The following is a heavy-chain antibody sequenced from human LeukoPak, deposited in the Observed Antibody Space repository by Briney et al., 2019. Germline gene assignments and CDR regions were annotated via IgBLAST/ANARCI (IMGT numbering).Heavy chain of an antibody. CDR3: ARSPYCSSTSCYSYGMDV. Sequence: GGSLRLSCAASGFTFDDYAMHWVRQAPGKGLEWVSGISWNSGSIGYADSVKGRFTISRDNAKNSLYLQMNSLRAEDTAVYYCARSPYCSSTSCYSYGMDVWGQGTTVTVSS. J-gene: IGHJ6*02. CDR2: ISWNSGSI. D-gene: IGHD2-2*02. V-gene: IGHV3-9*01. CDR1: GFTFDDYA.